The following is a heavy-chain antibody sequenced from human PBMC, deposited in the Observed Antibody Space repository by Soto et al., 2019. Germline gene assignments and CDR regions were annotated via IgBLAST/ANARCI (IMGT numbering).Heavy chain of an antibody. CDR3: ARQSGDYDINWFDP. D-gene: IGHD4-17*01. CDR2: IYYSGST. J-gene: IGHJ5*02. V-gene: IGHV4-59*01. CDR1: GGSISSYY. Sequence: PSETLSLTCTVSGGSISSYYWSWIRQPPGKGLEWIGYIYYSGSTNYNPSLKSRVTISVDTSKNQFSLKLSSVTAADTAVYYCARQSGDYDINWFDPWGQGTLVTVS.